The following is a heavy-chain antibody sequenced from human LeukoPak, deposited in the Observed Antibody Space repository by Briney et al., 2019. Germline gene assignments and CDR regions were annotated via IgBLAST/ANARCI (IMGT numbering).Heavy chain of an antibody. V-gene: IGHV3-11*01. CDR3: ARGGFGSGYDFWSGYYTADY. CDR1: GFTFSDYY. J-gene: IGHJ4*02. D-gene: IGHD3-3*01. CDR2: ISSSGSTI. Sequence: GGSLRLSCAASGFTFSDYYMSWIRQAPGKGLEWVSYISSSGSTIYYADSAKGRFTISRDNAKNSLYLQMNSLRAEDTAVYYCARGGFGSGYDFWSGYYTADYWGQGTLVTVSS.